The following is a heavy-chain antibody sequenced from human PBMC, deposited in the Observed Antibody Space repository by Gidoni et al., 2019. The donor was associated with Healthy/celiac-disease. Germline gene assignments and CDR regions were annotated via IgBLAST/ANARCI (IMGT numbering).Heavy chain of an antibody. Sequence: QVHLAESGGGVVHPGWSLRLSCAASGSTFRSYAMHWVRQAPGKGLEWVAVISYDGSNKYYADSVKGRFTISRDNSKNTLYLQMNSLRAEDTAVYYCARDSKGLRYFDGLLASSGGYFDYWGQGTLVTVSS. V-gene: IGHV3-30-3*01. CDR1: GSTFRSYA. J-gene: IGHJ4*02. CDR2: ISYDGSNK. CDR3: ARDSKGLRYFDGLLASSGGYFDY. D-gene: IGHD3-9*01.